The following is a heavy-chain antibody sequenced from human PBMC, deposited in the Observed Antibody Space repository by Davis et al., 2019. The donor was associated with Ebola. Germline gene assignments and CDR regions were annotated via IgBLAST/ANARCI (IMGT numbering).Heavy chain of an antibody. CDR1: GGTFSSYA. V-gene: IGHV1-69*13. Sequence: SVKVSCKASGGTFSSYAISWVRQAPGQGLEWMGGIIPIFGTANYAQKFQGRVTITADESTSTAYMELRSLRSDDTAVYYCARGIVVVPAAIVGTYGMDVWGQGTTVTVSS. D-gene: IGHD2-2*01. J-gene: IGHJ6*02. CDR3: ARGIVVVPAAIVGTYGMDV. CDR2: IIPIFGTA.